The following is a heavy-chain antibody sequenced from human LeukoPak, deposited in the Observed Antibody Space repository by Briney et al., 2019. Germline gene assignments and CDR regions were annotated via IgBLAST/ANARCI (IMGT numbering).Heavy chain of an antibody. Sequence: GASVKVSCKASGYTFTGYYVHWVRQAPGQGLEWMGYINPNSGATNYAQNFQGRVTMTRDTSMSTAYMELTGLRSDDTAMYYCARYYYGSGSTTPNWFDTWGQGTLVTVSS. D-gene: IGHD3-10*01. CDR1: GYTFTGYY. CDR3: ARYYYGSGSTTPNWFDT. V-gene: IGHV1-2*02. CDR2: INPNSGAT. J-gene: IGHJ5*02.